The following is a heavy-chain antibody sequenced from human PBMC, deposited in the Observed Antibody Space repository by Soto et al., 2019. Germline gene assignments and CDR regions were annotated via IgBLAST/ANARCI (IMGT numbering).Heavy chain of an antibody. J-gene: IGHJ4*02. CDR3: AKGASHAPFEK. CDR1: GFTLSNYE. V-gene: IGHV3-48*03. Sequence: PGGSLRLSCAGSGFTLSNYEMNWVRQAPGKGLEWVSYISTGGSSIYYADSVKGRFTIARDNGKNSVYLQMSSLRAEDTATYYCAKGASHAPFEKWGRGTLVTVSS. CDR2: ISTGGSSI.